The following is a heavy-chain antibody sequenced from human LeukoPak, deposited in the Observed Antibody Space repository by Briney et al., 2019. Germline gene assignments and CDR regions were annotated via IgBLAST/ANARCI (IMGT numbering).Heavy chain of an antibody. CDR3: ARGYQLLSWFDP. J-gene: IGHJ5*02. Sequence: GGSLRLSCAASGFTFSSYEMNWVRQAPGKGLEWVSYISSSGSTIYYADSVKGRFTISRGNAKNSLYLQMNSLRAEDTAVYYCARGYQLLSWFDPWGQGTLVTVSS. CDR2: ISSSGSTI. V-gene: IGHV3-48*03. D-gene: IGHD2-2*01. CDR1: GFTFSSYE.